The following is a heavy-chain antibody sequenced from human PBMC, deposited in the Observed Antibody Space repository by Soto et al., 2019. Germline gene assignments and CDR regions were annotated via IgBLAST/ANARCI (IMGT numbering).Heavy chain of an antibody. Sequence: PGGSLRLSCAASGFALSNSFMNWVRQAPGKGLEWVSDISSSGERTHYADSVKGRFTISRDISKNTLYLQMNSLRAEDTAIYYWATDRHYYGMDVWGQGPTVTVPS. CDR3: ATDRHYYGMDV. V-gene: IGHV3-23*01. CDR1: GFALSNSF. J-gene: IGHJ6*02. CDR2: ISSSGERT.